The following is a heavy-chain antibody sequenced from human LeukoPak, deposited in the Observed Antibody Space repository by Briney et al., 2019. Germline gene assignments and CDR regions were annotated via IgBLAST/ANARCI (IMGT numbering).Heavy chain of an antibody. CDR2: INPSGRST. CDR3: ARDLYGDYDYYYYGMDV. Sequence: ASVKVSCKASGYTFTSYYMHWVRQAPGQGLEWMGIINPSGRSTSYAQKFQGRVTMTRGTSTSTVYMELSSLRSEDTAVYYCARDLYGDYDYYYYGMDVWGQGTTVTVSS. CDR1: GYTFTSYY. J-gene: IGHJ6*02. V-gene: IGHV1-46*01. D-gene: IGHD4-17*01.